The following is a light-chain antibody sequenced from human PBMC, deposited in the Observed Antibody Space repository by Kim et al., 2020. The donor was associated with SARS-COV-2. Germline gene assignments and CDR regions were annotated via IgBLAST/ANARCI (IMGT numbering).Light chain of an antibody. CDR1: KLGDKY. V-gene: IGLV3-1*01. J-gene: IGLJ1*01. CDR2: QDN. CDR3: QAWDSSTAFV. Sequence: SYELTQPPSVSVSPGQTASITCSGDKLGDKYACWYQQKPGQSPVLVIYQDNKRTSGIPERFSGSNSGNTATLTISGTQAMDGADYYWQAWDSSTAFVFGAGTKVTVL.